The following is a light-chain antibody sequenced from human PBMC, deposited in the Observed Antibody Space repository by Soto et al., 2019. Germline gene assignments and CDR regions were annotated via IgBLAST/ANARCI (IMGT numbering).Light chain of an antibody. Sequence: DPVMTQSPLSLPVTPGEPASISCRSSQSLLHSNGYNYLDWYLQKPGQSPQLLIYLGSSRASGVPDRFSGSVSGTDFTLKISRVEAEDVGFYYCMQSLHTPRTFGQGTNVEIK. CDR1: QSLLHSNGYNY. J-gene: IGKJ1*01. CDR2: LGS. V-gene: IGKV2-28*01. CDR3: MQSLHTPRT.